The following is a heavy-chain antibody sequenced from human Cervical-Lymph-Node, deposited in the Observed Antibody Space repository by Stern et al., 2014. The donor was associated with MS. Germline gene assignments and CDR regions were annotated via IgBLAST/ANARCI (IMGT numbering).Heavy chain of an antibody. CDR2: IWYDGSSQ. CDR1: GFTFSAHG. V-gene: IGHV3-33*01. CDR3: ARGLYYFDY. J-gene: IGHJ4*02. Sequence: VQLVESGGGVVQPGRSLRLSCAASGFTFSAHGMHWVRQAPGKGLEWVAVIWYDGSSQYYADSVKGRFTISRDNSKNTMYLQLNSLRAEDTAVFYCARGLYYFDYWGRGTLVTVSS.